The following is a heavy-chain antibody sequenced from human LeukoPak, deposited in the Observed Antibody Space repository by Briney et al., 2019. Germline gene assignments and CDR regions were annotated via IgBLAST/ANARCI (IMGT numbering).Heavy chain of an antibody. D-gene: IGHD3-9*01. J-gene: IGHJ5*02. CDR2: INPNSGGT. CDR3: ARLGENGLLTGYFYP. V-gene: IGHV1-2*02. Sequence: ASVKVSCKASGYTFTCYYMHWVRQAPGQGLEWMGWINPNSGGTNYAQKFQGRVTMTRDTSISTAYMELSRLRSDDTAVYYCARLGENGLLTGYFYPWGQGNLVTVSS. CDR1: GYTFTCYY.